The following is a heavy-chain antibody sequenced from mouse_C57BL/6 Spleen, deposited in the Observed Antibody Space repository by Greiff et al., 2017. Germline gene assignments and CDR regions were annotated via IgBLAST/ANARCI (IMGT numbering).Heavy chain of an antibody. J-gene: IGHJ4*01. Sequence: VQLQQSGAELVKPGASVKLSCTASGFNIKDYYMHWVKQRTEQGLEWIGRIDPEDGEPKSAPKFQGKATITADTSSNTAYLQLSSLTSEDTAVYYCASDYGSSYDYAMDYWGKGTSVTVSS. CDR3: ASDYGSSYDYAMDY. CDR2: IDPEDGEP. CDR1: GFNIKDYY. V-gene: IGHV14-2*01. D-gene: IGHD1-1*01.